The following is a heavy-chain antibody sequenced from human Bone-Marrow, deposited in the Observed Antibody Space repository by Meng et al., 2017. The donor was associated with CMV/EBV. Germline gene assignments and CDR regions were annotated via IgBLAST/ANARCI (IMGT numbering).Heavy chain of an antibody. D-gene: IGHD6-19*01. J-gene: IGHJ4*02. CDR2: ISSSSYV. CDR1: EFTFISYS. Sequence: GGSLRLSCAASEFTFISYSMNWVRQAPGKGLEWVSSISSSSYVYYADSVKGRFTISRDNAKNSLYLQMNSLRAEDTAVYYCARDSGAGWYFAYWGQGKLV. CDR3: ARDSGAGWYFAY. V-gene: IGHV3-21*01.